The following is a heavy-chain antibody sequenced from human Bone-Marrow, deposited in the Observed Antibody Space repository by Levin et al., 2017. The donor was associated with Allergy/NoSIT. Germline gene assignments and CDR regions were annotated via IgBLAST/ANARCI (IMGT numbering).Heavy chain of an antibody. CDR3: ARGGGWEGQGSFDY. Sequence: PGGSLRLSCAASGFTFSSYGMHWVRQAPGKGLEWVAVIWYDGSNKYYADSVKGRFTISRDNSKNTLYLQMNSLRAEDTAVYYCARGGGWEGQGSFDYWGQGTLVTVSS. D-gene: IGHD1-26*01. V-gene: IGHV3-33*01. CDR1: GFTFSSYG. CDR2: IWYDGSNK. J-gene: IGHJ4*02.